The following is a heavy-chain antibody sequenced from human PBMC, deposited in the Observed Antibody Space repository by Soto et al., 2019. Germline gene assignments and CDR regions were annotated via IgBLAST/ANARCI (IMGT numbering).Heavy chain of an antibody. Sequence: QVQLVQSGAEVKKPGASVKVSCKASGYTFTRFYMHWVRQAPGQGLEWMGIINPSGGSTTYAQKFQGRVTMTRDTSTRTGYMELSSLRSEDTAVYYCARDRDYGDYALQHLGQGTLVTVSS. CDR1: GYTFTRFY. J-gene: IGHJ1*01. V-gene: IGHV1-46*01. CDR2: INPSGGST. CDR3: ARDRDYGDYALQH. D-gene: IGHD4-17*01.